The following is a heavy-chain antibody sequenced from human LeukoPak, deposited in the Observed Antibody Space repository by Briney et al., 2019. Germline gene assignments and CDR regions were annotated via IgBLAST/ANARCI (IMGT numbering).Heavy chain of an antibody. CDR3: ASTYYYDSSGYY. V-gene: IGHV3-23*01. D-gene: IGHD3-22*01. CDR1: GLTFSSYA. CDR2: ISGSGGST. J-gene: IGHJ4*02. Sequence: PGGSLRLSCAASGLTFSSYAMSWVRQAPGKGQEWVSAISGSGGSTYYADSVKGRFTISRDNSKNALYLQMNSLRAEDTAVYYCASTYYYDSSGYYWGQGTLVTVSS.